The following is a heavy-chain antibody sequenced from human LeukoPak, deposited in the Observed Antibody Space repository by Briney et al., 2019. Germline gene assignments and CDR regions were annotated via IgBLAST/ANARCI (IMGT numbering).Heavy chain of an antibody. V-gene: IGHV1-69*13. Sequence: SVKVSCKASGGTFSSYAISWVRQAPGQGLEWMGGIIPIFGTANYAQKFQGRVTITADESTSTAYMELSSLRSEDTAVYYCESRGGSGSYDFDYWGQGTLVTVSS. J-gene: IGHJ4*02. D-gene: IGHD3-10*01. CDR2: IIPIFGTA. CDR1: GGTFSSYA. CDR3: ESRGGSGSYDFDY.